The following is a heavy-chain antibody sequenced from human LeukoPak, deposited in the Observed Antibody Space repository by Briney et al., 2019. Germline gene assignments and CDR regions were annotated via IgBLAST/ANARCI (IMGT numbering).Heavy chain of an antibody. CDR1: GFTFSSYW. D-gene: IGHD3-22*01. V-gene: IGHV3-7*03. CDR3: AKTIVRITMIVVVTDGYFDY. CDR2: IKEDGSGK. J-gene: IGHJ4*02. Sequence: GGSLRLSCAASGFTFSSYWMSWVRQAPGKGLEWVANIKEDGSGKYYVDSVKGRFTISRDNAKNSLYLEMNSLRAEDTAVYYCAKTIVRITMIVVVTDGYFDYWGQGTLVTVSS.